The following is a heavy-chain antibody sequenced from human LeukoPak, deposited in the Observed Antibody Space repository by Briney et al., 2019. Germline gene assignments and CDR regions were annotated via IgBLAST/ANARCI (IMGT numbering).Heavy chain of an antibody. CDR2: IDSDGRIT. CDR1: GFTFSSHW. J-gene: IGHJ4*02. D-gene: IGHD1-1*01. CDR3: ARDYNWNPPDY. V-gene: IGHV3-74*01. Sequence: GGSLRLSCAASGFTFSSHWMHWVRQVPGKGLVWVSRIDSDGRITTYADSVKGRFTISRDNAKNTLYLQMNTLRDEDTAVYYCARDYNWNPPDYWGQGTLVTVPS.